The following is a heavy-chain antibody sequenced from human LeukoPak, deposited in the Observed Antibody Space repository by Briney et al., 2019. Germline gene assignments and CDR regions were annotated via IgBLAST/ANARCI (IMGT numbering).Heavy chain of an antibody. CDR3: AKSHNWVTMIVVVIPDYFDC. V-gene: IGHV3-23*01. CDR1: GFTFSSYA. CDR2: ISGSGGST. J-gene: IGHJ4*02. Sequence: PGGSLRLSCAASGFTFSSYAMSWVRQAPGKGLEWVSAISGSGGSTYYADSVKGRFTISRDNSKNTLYLKMSSLRAEDTAVYYCAKSHNWVTMIVVVIPDYFDCWGQGTLVTVSS. D-gene: IGHD3-22*01.